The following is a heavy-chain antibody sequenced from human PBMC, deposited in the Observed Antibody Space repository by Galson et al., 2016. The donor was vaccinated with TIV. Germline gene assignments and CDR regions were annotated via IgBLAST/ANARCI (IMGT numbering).Heavy chain of an antibody. D-gene: IGHD3-10*01. CDR1: GFTFDDHG. J-gene: IGHJ6*03. CDR2: INWNGGGT. CDR3: ARLNGDTAYYFYIDV. Sequence: SLRLSCAASGFTFDDHGMSWVRQPPGKGLEWVSGINWNGGGTAYADSAKGRFTISRDNAKNSLYLQMNSLRVEDTALYFCARLNGDTAYYFYIDVWGKGTTVTVS. V-gene: IGHV3-20*04.